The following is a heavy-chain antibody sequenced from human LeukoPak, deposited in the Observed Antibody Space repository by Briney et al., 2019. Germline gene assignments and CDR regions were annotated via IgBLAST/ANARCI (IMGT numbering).Heavy chain of an antibody. CDR3: ARELRSITIFGVVIIGYYFDY. J-gene: IGHJ4*02. CDR1: GGSFSGYY. D-gene: IGHD3-3*01. Sequence: SETLSLTCAVYGGSFSGYYWSWIRQPPGKGLEWIGEINHSGSTNYNPSLKSRVTISVDTSKNQFSLKLSSATAADTAVYYCARELRSITIFGVVIIGYYFDYWGQGTLVTVSS. CDR2: INHSGST. V-gene: IGHV4-34*01.